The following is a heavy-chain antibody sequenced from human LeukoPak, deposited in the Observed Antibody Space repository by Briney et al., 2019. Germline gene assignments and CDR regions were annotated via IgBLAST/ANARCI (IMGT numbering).Heavy chain of an antibody. CDR1: GGSFSGYY. V-gene: IGHV4-34*01. CDR2: INHSGST. Sequence: SETLSLTCAVYGGSFSGYYWSWIRQPPGKGLEWIGEINHSGSTNYNPSLKSRVTISVDTSKNQFSLKLSSVTAADTAVYYCARGPAAAADDYWGQGTLVTVSS. J-gene: IGHJ4*02. CDR3: ARGPAAAADDY. D-gene: IGHD2-2*01.